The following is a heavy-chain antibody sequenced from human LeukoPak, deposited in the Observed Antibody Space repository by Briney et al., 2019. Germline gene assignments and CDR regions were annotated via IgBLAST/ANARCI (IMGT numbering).Heavy chain of an antibody. D-gene: IGHD3-22*01. Sequence: SEALSLTCMVSGGSISSYYWSCIRQPPGEGVECSGHIYYSGSTNYNPSLKSRVTISVDTSKNQFSLKLSSVTAADTAVYYCARVPMIVVVTEYYFDYWGQGTLVTVSS. CDR2: IYYSGST. CDR1: GGSISSYY. J-gene: IGHJ4*02. CDR3: ARVPMIVVVTEYYFDY. V-gene: IGHV4-59*01.